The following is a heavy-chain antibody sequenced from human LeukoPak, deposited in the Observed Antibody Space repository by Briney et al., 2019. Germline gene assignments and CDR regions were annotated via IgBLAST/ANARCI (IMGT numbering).Heavy chain of an antibody. CDR2: IYTSGST. CDR1: GGSISSYY. Sequence: SETLSLTCTVSGGSISSYYWSWIRQPAGKGLEWIGRIYTSGSTNYNPSLKSRVTISVDTSKNQFSLKLSSVTAADTAVYYCARDRVGYSYGYSWFDPWGQGTLVTVSS. V-gene: IGHV4-4*07. CDR3: ARDRVGYSYGYSWFDP. J-gene: IGHJ5*02. D-gene: IGHD5-18*01.